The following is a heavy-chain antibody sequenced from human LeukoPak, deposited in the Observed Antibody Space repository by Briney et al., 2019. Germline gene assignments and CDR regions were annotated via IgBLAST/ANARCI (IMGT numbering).Heavy chain of an antibody. Sequence: SETLSLTCGVSGGSEINTNCWAWVRQPPGKGLEWIGEVHLDGRTNYNPSLESRLTMSVDVSANQVSLKLTSVTAADTAVYYCAREGAFYPPLDYSGQGTLVSVSS. CDR1: GGSEINTNC. V-gene: IGHV4-4*02. D-gene: IGHD3-3*01. CDR3: AREGAFYPPLDY. CDR2: VHLDGRT. J-gene: IGHJ4*02.